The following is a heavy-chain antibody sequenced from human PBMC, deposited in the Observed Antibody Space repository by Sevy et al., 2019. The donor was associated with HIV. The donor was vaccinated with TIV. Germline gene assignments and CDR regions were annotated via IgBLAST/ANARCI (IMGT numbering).Heavy chain of an antibody. CDR2: ISGSGGST. CDR3: AKGGFTMVRGDFDY. V-gene: IGHV3-23*01. J-gene: IGHJ4*02. D-gene: IGHD3-10*01. Sequence: GGSLRLSCAASGFSFSSYGMSWVRQTPGQGLEWVSAISGSGGSTYYADSVKGRFTISRDNSKNTLYLQVISLRAEDTAVYYCAKGGFTMVRGDFDYWGQGTLVTVSS. CDR1: GFSFSSYG.